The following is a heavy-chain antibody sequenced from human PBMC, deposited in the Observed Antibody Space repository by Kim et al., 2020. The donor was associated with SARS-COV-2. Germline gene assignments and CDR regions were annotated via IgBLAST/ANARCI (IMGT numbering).Heavy chain of an antibody. D-gene: IGHD6-6*01. J-gene: IGHJ4*01. CDR1: GFTFSSYG. CDR2: ISYDGSNK. V-gene: IGHV3-30*18. Sequence: GGSLRLSCAASGFTFSSYGMHWVRQAPGKGLEWVAVISYDGSNKYYADSVKGRFTISRDNSKNTLYLQMNSLRAEDTAVYYCAKSGFRAYSSSPPFDYWG. CDR3: AKSGFRAYSSSPPFDY.